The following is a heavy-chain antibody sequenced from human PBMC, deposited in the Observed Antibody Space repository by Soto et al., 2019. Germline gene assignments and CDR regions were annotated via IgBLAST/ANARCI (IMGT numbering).Heavy chain of an antibody. CDR3: SGAPPTGYYYGMDV. Sequence: PGGSLRLSCAASGFTFSNAWMNWVRQAPGKGLEWVGRIKSKTDGGTTDYAAPVKGRFTISRDDSKNTLYLQMNSLKTEDTAVYYCSGAPPTGYYYGMDVWGQGTTVTVSS. CDR1: GFTFSNAW. V-gene: IGHV3-15*07. D-gene: IGHD2-8*02. J-gene: IGHJ6*02. CDR2: IKSKTDGGTT.